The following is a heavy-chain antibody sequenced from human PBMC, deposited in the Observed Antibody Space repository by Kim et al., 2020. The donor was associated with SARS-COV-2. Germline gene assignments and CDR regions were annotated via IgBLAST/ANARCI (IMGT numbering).Heavy chain of an antibody. CDR1: GFTFTDTW. V-gene: IGHV3-7*01. D-gene: IGHD1-1*01. J-gene: IGHJ4*02. CDR3: TRPLGRGVAD. Sequence: GGSLRLSCVASGFTFTDTWMIWVRQAPGKGPEWVANINQDGTNRQYVDSVKGRFTVSRDNAKKSLYLEMNSLGVEDTAIYYCTRPLGRGVADWGKGTHVT. CDR2: INQDGTNR.